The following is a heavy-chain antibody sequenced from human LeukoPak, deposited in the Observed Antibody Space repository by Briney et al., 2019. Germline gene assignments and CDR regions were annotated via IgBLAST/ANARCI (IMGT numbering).Heavy chain of an antibody. D-gene: IGHD5-18*01. CDR1: GFSVGDHA. J-gene: IGHJ6*02. Sequence: PGRSLRLSCKGSGFSVGDHAMSWVRQAPGQGLEWVGFIRSNAYRGTTEYAASVKGRFTISRDDSNNIAYLQMNSLNTEDTAVYYCSRGPIELWVHNGMDVWGQGTTVTVSS. CDR2: IRSNAYRGTT. CDR3: SRGPIELWVHNGMDV. V-gene: IGHV3-49*04.